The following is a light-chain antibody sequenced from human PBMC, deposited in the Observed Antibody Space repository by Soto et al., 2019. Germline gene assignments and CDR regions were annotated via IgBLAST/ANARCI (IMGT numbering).Light chain of an antibody. J-gene: IGKJ4*01. CDR1: QSISSW. CDR3: QQYDSYPLT. CDR2: KAS. Sequence: DIQMTQSPSTLSASVGVRVTITCRASQSISSWLAWYQQKPGKAPKFLIQKASSSESGVPSRFSGSGSGTEFTLTISSLQPDDFATYFCQQYDSYPLTFGGGTKVEIK. V-gene: IGKV1-5*03.